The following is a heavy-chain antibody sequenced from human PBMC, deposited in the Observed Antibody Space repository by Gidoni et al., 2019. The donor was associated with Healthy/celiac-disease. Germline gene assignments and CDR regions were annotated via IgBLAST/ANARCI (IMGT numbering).Heavy chain of an antibody. Sequence: QVQLQESGPGLVKPSQTLSLTCTVSGGSISSGDYYWSWIRQPPGKGLEWIGYIYYSGSTYYNPSLKSRVTISVDTSKNQFSLKLSSVTAADTAVYYCARARAGVDTAMGWVGYYFDYWGQGTLVTVSS. V-gene: IGHV4-30-4*01. CDR1: GGSISSGDYY. CDR3: ARARAGVDTAMGWVGYYFDY. CDR2: IYYSGST. D-gene: IGHD5-18*01. J-gene: IGHJ4*02.